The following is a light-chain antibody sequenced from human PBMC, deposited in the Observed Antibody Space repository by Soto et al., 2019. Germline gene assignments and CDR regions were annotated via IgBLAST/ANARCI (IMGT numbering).Light chain of an antibody. Sequence: EIVVTPSPAILSVSPGERATLSCRASQSVRSNLAWYQQKPGQAPRLLIYGASTRATGVPARFSGSGSGTEFTLTISSLQSEDFAVYYCQHARTFGQGTKLDMK. CDR3: QHART. CDR2: GAS. J-gene: IGKJ2*02. CDR1: QSVRSN. V-gene: IGKV3-15*01.